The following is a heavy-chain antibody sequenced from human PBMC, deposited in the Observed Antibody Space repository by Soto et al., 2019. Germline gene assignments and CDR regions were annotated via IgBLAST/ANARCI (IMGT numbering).Heavy chain of an antibody. CDR3: ARAELIVAGQEFDS. J-gene: IGHJ4*02. D-gene: IGHD5-12*01. Sequence: QVDLVQSGAEVKKPGASVKMSCKSSGYRLSNYYMHWVRQAPGQGLEWMGIVNPSDGRANYARTFQGRVTMTWDTSTTTLYMEVTSLRSDYTAIYYCARAELIVAGQEFDSWGQGTLVTVSS. V-gene: IGHV1-46*01. CDR1: GYRLSNYY. CDR2: VNPSDGRA.